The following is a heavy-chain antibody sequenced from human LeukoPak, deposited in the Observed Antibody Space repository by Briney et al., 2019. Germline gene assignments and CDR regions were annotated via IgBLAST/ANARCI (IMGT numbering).Heavy chain of an antibody. CDR1: GGSISSYY. Sequence: SETLSLTCTVSGGSISSYYWSWIRQPPGKGLEWIGYIYYSGSTNYNPSLKSRVTISVDTSKNQFSLKLSSVTAADTAVYYCARGTESVVGFDYWGQGTLVTVFS. D-gene: IGHD2-15*01. V-gene: IGHV4-59*01. CDR2: IYYSGST. CDR3: ARGTESVVGFDY. J-gene: IGHJ4*02.